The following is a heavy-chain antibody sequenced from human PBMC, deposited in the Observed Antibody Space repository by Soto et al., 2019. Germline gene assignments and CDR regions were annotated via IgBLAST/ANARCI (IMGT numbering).Heavy chain of an antibody. CDR1: GGSITHGGFS. J-gene: IGHJ4*02. Sequence: SETLSLTCTVSGGSITHGGFSWSWLRQSPGKGLEWIGYISHLENTYFHPTFKSRLTMSIDRSKNQFSLNLSSVTAADRAVYYCARGGGNDPFDSWGQGVLVTVSS. V-gene: IGHV4-30-2*06. CDR3: ARGGGNDPFDS. D-gene: IGHD5-12*01. CDR2: ISHLENT.